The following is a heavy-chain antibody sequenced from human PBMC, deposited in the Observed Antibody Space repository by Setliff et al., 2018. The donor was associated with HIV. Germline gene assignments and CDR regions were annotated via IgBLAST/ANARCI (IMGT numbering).Heavy chain of an antibody. Sequence: SETLSLTCSVSGGYISGSSHYWGWIRQPPGKGLEWIGSIYHSGSTYYNPSLKSRVTISVDTSKDQFSLKLSSVTAADTAVYYCARALSAAGLAWFDPWGQGTLVTVSS. CDR2: IYHSGST. V-gene: IGHV4-39*07. CDR1: GGYISGSSHY. D-gene: IGHD6-13*01. J-gene: IGHJ5*02. CDR3: ARALSAAGLAWFDP.